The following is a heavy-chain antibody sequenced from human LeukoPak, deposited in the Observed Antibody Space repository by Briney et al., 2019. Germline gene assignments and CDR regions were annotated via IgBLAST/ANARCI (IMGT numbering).Heavy chain of an antibody. Sequence: PSETLSLTCTVSGGSLSSYYRSWIRQPAGKGLEWIGRIYTSGSTNYNPSLKSRVTISVDTTKSQFSLKLSSVTAADTAVYYCARDVDDYGDYGGYFDYWGQGTLVTVSS. CDR2: IYTSGST. J-gene: IGHJ4*02. CDR1: GGSLSSYY. CDR3: ARDVDDYGDYGGYFDY. V-gene: IGHV4-4*07. D-gene: IGHD4-17*01.